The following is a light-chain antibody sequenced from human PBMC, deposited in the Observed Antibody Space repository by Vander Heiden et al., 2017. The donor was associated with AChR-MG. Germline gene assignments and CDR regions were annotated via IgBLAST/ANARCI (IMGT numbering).Light chain of an antibody. CDR3: QSDHSASFT. J-gene: IGKJ3*01. CDR1: QGITDV. Sequence: DIQMTQSPSSLSASVGDRVTITCRASQGITDVLNWYQQKPGKVPRLLIYAASTLQSGVPSRFSGSGSGTDFTLTITSLQPEDVATYYCQSDHSASFTFGHRTKV. CDR2: AAS. V-gene: IGKV1-27*01.